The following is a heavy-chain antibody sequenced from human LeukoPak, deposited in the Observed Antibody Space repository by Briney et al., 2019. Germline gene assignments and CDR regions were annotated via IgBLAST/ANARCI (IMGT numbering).Heavy chain of an antibody. J-gene: IGHJ4*02. CDR2: ISGSGGST. D-gene: IGHD5/OR15-5a*01. CDR3: AKDRVYLREFDY. CDR1: GFTFSSYA. Sequence: PGGSLRLSCAASGFTFSSYAMSWVRQAPGKGLEWVSAISGSGGSTYYADSVKGRFTISRDNSKNTLYLQINSLRAEDTAVYYCAKDRVYLREFDYWGQGTLVTVSS. V-gene: IGHV3-23*01.